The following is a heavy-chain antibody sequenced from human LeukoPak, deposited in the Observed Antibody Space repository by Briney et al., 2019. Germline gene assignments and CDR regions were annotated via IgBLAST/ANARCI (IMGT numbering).Heavy chain of an antibody. D-gene: IGHD3-10*01. J-gene: IGHJ4*02. Sequence: GESLKISCKGSGYSFTSYWISWVRQMPGKGLEWMGRIDPSDSYTNYSPSFQGHVTISADKSISTAYLQWSSLKASDTAIYYCARVVITMVRGVIIIPTEYDFWGQGTLVTVSS. CDR1: GYSFTSYW. CDR3: ARVVITMVRGVIIIPTEYDF. CDR2: IDPSDSYT. V-gene: IGHV5-10-1*01.